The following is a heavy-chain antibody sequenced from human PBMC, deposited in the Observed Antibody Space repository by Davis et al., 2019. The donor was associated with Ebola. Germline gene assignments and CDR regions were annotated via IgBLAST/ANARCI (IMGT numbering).Heavy chain of an antibody. Sequence: PGGSLRLSCAASGFTFSSYAMSWVRQAPGKGLEWVSAISGNGGSTYYADSVKGRFTISRDNSKNTLYLQMNSLRAEDTAVYYCARSNEGYCSGGSCSPIKFFDYWGQGTLVTVSS. CDR1: GFTFSSYA. CDR2: ISGNGGST. CDR3: ARSNEGYCSGGSCSPIKFFDY. D-gene: IGHD2-15*01. V-gene: IGHV3-23*01. J-gene: IGHJ4*02.